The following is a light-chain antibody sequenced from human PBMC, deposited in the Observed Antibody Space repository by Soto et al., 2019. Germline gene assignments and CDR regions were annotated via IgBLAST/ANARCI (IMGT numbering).Light chain of an antibody. V-gene: IGLV2-14*03. CDR1: SSDIGGYNY. Sequence: SALTQPASVSGSPGQSIAVSCTGTSSDIGGYNYVSWYQHHPGKAPKLMIYDVRNRPSGVSNRFSGSKSGYTASLTISGLQAEDEADYYCSSHSSTSTNVFGTGTKVTVL. CDR2: DVR. J-gene: IGLJ1*01. CDR3: SSHSSTSTNV.